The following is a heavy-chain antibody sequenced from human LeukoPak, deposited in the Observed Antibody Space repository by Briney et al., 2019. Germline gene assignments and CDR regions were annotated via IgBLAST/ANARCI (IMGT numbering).Heavy chain of an antibody. CDR1: GDSVSSNSAA. J-gene: IGHJ6*04. CDR2: TYYRSKWYN. CDR3: ARGYDILTGYYVDYYYYGMDV. Sequence: SQTLSLSCALSGDSVSSNSAAWNWIRQSPSRGLEWLGRTYYRSKWYNDYAVKSRITINPDTSKNQFSLQLNSVTPEDTAVYYCARGYDILTGYYVDYYYYGMDVWGKGTTVTVSS. D-gene: IGHD3-9*01. V-gene: IGHV6-1*01.